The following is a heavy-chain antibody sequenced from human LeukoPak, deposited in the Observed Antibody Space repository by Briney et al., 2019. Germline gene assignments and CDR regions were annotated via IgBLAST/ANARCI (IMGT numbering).Heavy chain of an antibody. V-gene: IGHV4-59*01. CDR1: GGSISSYY. CDR3: ARGIESYGNYGY. Sequence: SETLSLTCTVSGGSISSYYWSWIRQPPGKGLEWIGYIYYSGSTNYNPSLESRVTISVDTSNNQFSLNLSSVTAADMAVYYCARGIESYGNYGYWGQGTLVTVSS. CDR2: IYYSGST. J-gene: IGHJ4*02. D-gene: IGHD4-11*01.